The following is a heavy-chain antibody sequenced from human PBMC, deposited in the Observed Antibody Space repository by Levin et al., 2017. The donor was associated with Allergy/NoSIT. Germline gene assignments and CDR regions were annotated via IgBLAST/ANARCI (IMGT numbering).Heavy chain of an antibody. CDR1: GYTVTGYY. Sequence: ASVKVSCKASGYTVTGYYIHWVRQAPGQGLEWMGRINPNSGGTDYAKKFEGRVSMTRDTSISTVYMELSRLTSDDTAVYYCERETFRVSISASRYYGMDVWGQGTTVTVSS. CDR2: INPNSGGT. J-gene: IGHJ6*02. CDR3: ERETFRVSISASRYYGMDV. V-gene: IGHV1-2*06. D-gene: IGHD2-15*01.